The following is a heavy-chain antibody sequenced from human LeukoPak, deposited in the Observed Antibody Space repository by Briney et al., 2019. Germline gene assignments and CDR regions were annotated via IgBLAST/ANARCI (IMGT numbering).Heavy chain of an antibody. CDR2: ISGSGGST. CDR1: GFTFSSYA. J-gene: IGHJ4*02. Sequence: GGSLRLSCAAAGFTFSSYAMSWVRQAPGKGLEWVSAISGSGGSTYYADSVKGRFTISRDNSKNTLYLQMNSLRAEDTAVYYCAKDQRRLPHVDFDYWGQGTLVTVSS. CDR3: AKDQRRLPHVDFDY. V-gene: IGHV3-23*01. D-gene: IGHD5-18*01.